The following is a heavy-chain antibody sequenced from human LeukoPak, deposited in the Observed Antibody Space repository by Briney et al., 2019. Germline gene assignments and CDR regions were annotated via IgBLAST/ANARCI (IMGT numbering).Heavy chain of an antibody. CDR1: GFTFSSYS. CDR2: ISSSSSYI. Sequence: PGGSLRLSCAAPGFTFSSYSMNWVRQAPGKGLEWVSSISSSSSYIYYADSVKGRFTISRDNAKNSLYLQMNSLRAEDTAVYYCARDDYYDSSGYLNFDYWGQGTLVTVSS. V-gene: IGHV3-21*01. D-gene: IGHD3-22*01. CDR3: ARDDYYDSSGYLNFDY. J-gene: IGHJ4*02.